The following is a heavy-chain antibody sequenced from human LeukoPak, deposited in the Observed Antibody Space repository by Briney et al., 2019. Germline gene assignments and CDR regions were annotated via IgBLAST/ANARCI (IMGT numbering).Heavy chain of an antibody. CDR1: GGSFSDYY. CDR3: ARATVTANWFDS. V-gene: IGHV4-34*01. Sequence: SETLSLTCAVHGGSFSDYYWSWIRQPPGKGLEWLGEINHSGSTNYIPSLKSRITISVDTSKNQFSLRLSSVTAADTAFYYCARATVTANWFDSWGQGTLVTVSS. D-gene: IGHD4-17*01. CDR2: INHSGST. J-gene: IGHJ5*01.